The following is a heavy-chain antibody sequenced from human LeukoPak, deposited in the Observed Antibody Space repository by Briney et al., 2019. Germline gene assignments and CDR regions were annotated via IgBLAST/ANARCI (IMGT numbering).Heavy chain of an antibody. V-gene: IGHV1-69*06. Sequence: ASVKVSCKASGGTFSSYAISWVRQAPGQGLEWMGGIIPIFGTANYAQKFQGRVTITADKSTSTAYMELSSLRSEDTAVYYCARGYSSGWYPHFDYWGQGTLVTVSS. D-gene: IGHD6-19*01. CDR2: IIPIFGTA. J-gene: IGHJ4*02. CDR1: GGTFSSYA. CDR3: ARGYSSGWYPHFDY.